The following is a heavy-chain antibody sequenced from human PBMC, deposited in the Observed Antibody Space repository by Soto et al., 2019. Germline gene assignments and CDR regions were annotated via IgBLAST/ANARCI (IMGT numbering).Heavy chain of an antibody. CDR1: GGTFSSYA. D-gene: IGHD2-15*01. Sequence: QVQLVQSGAEVKKPGSSVKVSCKASGGTFSSYAISWVRQAPGQGLEWMGGVIPIFGTANYAQKFQGRVTITADESTSTAYMALSSLRSEDTAVYYCARDKRRVVVVVAATPDYYYYGMDVWGQGTTVTVSS. CDR2: VIPIFGTA. V-gene: IGHV1-69*12. J-gene: IGHJ6*02. CDR3: ARDKRRVVVVVAATPDYYYYGMDV.